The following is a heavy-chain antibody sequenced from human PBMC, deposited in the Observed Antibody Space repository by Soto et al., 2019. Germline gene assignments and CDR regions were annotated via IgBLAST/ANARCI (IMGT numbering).Heavy chain of an antibody. V-gene: IGHV4-59*01. CDR1: GGSISRYY. Sequence: SEALSVTCTVSGGSISRYYWSWIRQPPGKGLEWIGYIYYSGSTNYNPSLKSRVTISVDTSKNQFSLKLSSVTAADTAVYYCARELEYYDILTGYYPDAFDIWGQGTMVTVSS. CDR3: ARELEYYDILTGYYPDAFDI. CDR2: IYYSGST. D-gene: IGHD3-9*01. J-gene: IGHJ3*02.